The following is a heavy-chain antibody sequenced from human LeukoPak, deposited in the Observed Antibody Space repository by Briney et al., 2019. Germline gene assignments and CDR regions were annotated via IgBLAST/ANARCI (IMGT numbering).Heavy chain of an antibody. CDR1: GGSISSYY. J-gene: IGHJ6*02. Sequence: NPSETLSLTCTVSGGSISSYYWSWIRQPPGKGLEWIGYIYYSGSTNYNPSLKSRVTISVDTSKNQFSLKLSSVTAADTAVYYCARESPDHDFWSGYYALDVWGQGTTVTVSS. CDR3: ARESPDHDFWSGYYALDV. V-gene: IGHV4-59*01. D-gene: IGHD3-3*01. CDR2: IYYSGST.